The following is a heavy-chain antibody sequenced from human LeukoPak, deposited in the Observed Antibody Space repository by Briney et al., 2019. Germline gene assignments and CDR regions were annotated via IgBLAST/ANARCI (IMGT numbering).Heavy chain of an antibody. V-gene: IGHV4-4*07. J-gene: IGHJ6*03. CDR1: GGSISSYY. Sequence: PSETLSLTCTVSGGSISSYYWSWIRQPAGKGLEWIGRIYTSGSTNYNPSLKSRATMAVDTSKNQVSLKLTSVTAADTAVYYCARGIYCSSTSCVPNYYYYYMDVWGKGTTVTVSS. CDR3: ARGIYCSSTSCVPNYYYYYMDV. CDR2: IYTSGST. D-gene: IGHD2-2*01.